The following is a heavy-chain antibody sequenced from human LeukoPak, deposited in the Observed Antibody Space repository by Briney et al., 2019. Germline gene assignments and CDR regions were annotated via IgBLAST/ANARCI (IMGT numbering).Heavy chain of an antibody. CDR1: GDSISSGTYS. D-gene: IGHD2-21*01. V-gene: IGHV4-61*02. Sequence: SETLSLTCTVSGDSISSGTYSSGWIRQPAGRPLEWIGRIYTSGTINYNPSLKSRVTISVDASKNQLSLKLSSATAADTAVYYCARDLKHIVAMDVWGKGTTVTVSS. CDR2: IYTSGTI. J-gene: IGHJ6*03. CDR3: ARDLKHIVAMDV.